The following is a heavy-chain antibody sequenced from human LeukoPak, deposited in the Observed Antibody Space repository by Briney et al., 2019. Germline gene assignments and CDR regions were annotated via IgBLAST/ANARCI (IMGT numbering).Heavy chain of an antibody. D-gene: IGHD3-16*02. J-gene: IGHJ4*02. CDR1: GYTFTSYG. Sequence: ASVKVSCKASGYTFTSYGISWVRQAPGQGLEWMGWISAYNGNTNYAQKLQGRVTMTTDTSTSTAYMELRSLRSDDTAEYYCARGGGAYDYVWGSYRYTALDFDYWGQGTLVTVSS. V-gene: IGHV1-18*01. CDR3: ARGGGAYDYVWGSYRYTALDFDY. CDR2: ISAYNGNT.